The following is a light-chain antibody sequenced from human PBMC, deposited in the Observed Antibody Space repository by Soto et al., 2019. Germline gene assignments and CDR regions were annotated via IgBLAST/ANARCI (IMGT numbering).Light chain of an antibody. CDR1: SSDVGGYNY. V-gene: IGLV2-14*01. J-gene: IGLJ2*01. CDR2: DGS. Sequence: QSALTQPASVSGSPGQSITISCTGTSSDVGGYNYVSWYQQHPGKAPKLMIYDGSNRPSGVSNRFSGSKSGNTASLTISGLQAEDEADYYCSSYTSSSTLYVVFGGGTKRTVL. CDR3: SSYTSSSTLYVV.